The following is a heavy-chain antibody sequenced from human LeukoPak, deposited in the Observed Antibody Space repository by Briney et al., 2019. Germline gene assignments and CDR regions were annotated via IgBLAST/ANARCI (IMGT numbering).Heavy chain of an antibody. J-gene: IGHJ4*02. CDR1: GGSISSYY. CDR3: ATGIGGRFDY. CDR2: IYYSGST. D-gene: IGHD3-16*01. V-gene: IGHV4-59*08. Sequence: SETLSLTCTVSGGSISSYYWSWIRQPPGKGLEWIGYIYYSGSTNYNPSLKSRVSISVDTSKNQFPLKLGSVTAADTAVYYCATGIGGRFDYWGQGTLVTVSS.